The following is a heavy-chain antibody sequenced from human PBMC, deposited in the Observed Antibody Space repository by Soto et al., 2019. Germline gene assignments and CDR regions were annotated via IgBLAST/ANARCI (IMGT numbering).Heavy chain of an antibody. CDR3: ARAVTGTTVAWLDP. V-gene: IGHV3-64*01. CDR1: GFTFSGYG. CDR2: ISSNGGST. Sequence: GGSLRLSCVASGFTFSGYGMHWVRQAPGKGLEYVSAISSNGGSTYYANSVKGRFTISRDNSNNTLYLQMGSLRAEDMAVYYCARAVTGTTVAWLDPWGQGTLVTISS. D-gene: IGHD1-7*01. J-gene: IGHJ5*02.